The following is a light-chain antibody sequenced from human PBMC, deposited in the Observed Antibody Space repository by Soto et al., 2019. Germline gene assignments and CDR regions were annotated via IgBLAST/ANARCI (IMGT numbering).Light chain of an antibody. J-gene: IGKJ1*01. Sequence: EIVLTQSPGTLSLSPGERATLSCRASQRVGSSYLAWYQHKPDQAPRLLIYGASGRATGTPDRFSGSGSGTDFSLTISRLEPEDFAVYYCQQYGNSPWTFGQGTKVDNK. CDR3: QQYGNSPWT. V-gene: IGKV3-20*01. CDR1: QRVGSSY. CDR2: GAS.